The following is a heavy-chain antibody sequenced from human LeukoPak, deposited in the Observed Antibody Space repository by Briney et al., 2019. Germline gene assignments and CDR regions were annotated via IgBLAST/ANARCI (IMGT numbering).Heavy chain of an antibody. CDR1: GFTFSSYS. CDR3: ARPPAYSSSSNGMDV. CDR2: ISSSSSYI. V-gene: IGHV3-21*01. D-gene: IGHD6-13*01. Sequence: PGGSLRLSCAASGFTFSSYSMNWVRQAPGKGLEWVSSISSSSSYIYYADSVKGRFTISRDNAKNSLYLQMNSLRAEDTAVYYCARPPAYSSSSNGMDVWGQGTTVTVSS. J-gene: IGHJ6*02.